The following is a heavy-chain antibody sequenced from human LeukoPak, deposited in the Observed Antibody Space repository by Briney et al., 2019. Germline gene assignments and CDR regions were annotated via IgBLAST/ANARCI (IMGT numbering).Heavy chain of an antibody. CDR1: GGSISSSSYY. CDR3: ARDVVAAAGTWDY. CDR2: IYTSGST. D-gene: IGHD6-13*01. V-gene: IGHV4-61*02. J-gene: IGHJ4*02. Sequence: SETLSLTCTVSGGSISSSSYYWGWIRQPAGKGLEWIGRIYTSGSTNYNPSLKSRVTMSVDTSKNQFSLKLSSVTAADTAVYYCARDVVAAAGTWDYWGRGTLVTVSS.